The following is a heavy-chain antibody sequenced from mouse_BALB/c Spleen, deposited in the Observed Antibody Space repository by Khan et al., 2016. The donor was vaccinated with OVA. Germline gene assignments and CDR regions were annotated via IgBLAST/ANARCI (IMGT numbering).Heavy chain of an antibody. D-gene: IGHD2-2*01. Sequence: QVQLQQSGAELVKPGASVKLSCKASGYMFTSYYMYWVKQRPGQGLEWIGEINPNSGGTNFNEKFKSKATLTVDKSSSTAYMQLSSLTSEDSEVYYCTRSGYGSFVYWGQGTLVTVSA. J-gene: IGHJ3*01. V-gene: IGHV1S81*02. CDR3: TRSGYGSFVY. CDR1: GYMFTSYY. CDR2: INPNSGGT.